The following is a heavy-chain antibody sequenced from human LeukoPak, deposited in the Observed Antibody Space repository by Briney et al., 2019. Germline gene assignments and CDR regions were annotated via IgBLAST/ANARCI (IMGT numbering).Heavy chain of an antibody. Sequence: SETLSLTCTVSGGSISSGSYYWSWIRQPAGKGLEWIGRIYTSGSTNYNPSLKSRVTISVDTSKNQFSLKLSSVTAADTAVYYCARRPRNYYDSSGYYFDYWGQGTLVTVSS. CDR1: GGSISSGSYY. J-gene: IGHJ4*02. D-gene: IGHD3-22*01. CDR2: IYTSGST. CDR3: ARRPRNYYDSSGYYFDY. V-gene: IGHV4-61*02.